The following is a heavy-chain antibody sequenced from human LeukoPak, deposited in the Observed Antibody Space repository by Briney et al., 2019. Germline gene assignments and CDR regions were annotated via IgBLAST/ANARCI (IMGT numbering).Heavy chain of an antibody. D-gene: IGHD4-23*01. CDR3: ARGYIGATTVVTSSFDY. CDR1: GYSISSGYY. CDR2: IYPSGTT. J-gene: IGHJ4*02. V-gene: IGHV4-38-2*02. Sequence: SETLSLTCTVSGYSISSGYYWGWIRQPPGKGLEWIGNIYPSGTTYYNPSLKTRVTISVDTSKNQFSLKLSSVTAADTAVYYCARGYIGATTVVTSSFDYWGQGTLVTVSS.